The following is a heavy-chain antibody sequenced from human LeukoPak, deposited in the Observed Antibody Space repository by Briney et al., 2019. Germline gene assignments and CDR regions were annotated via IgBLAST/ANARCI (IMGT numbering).Heavy chain of an antibody. D-gene: IGHD2-15*01. CDR3: ASDQGIVGRMDV. Sequence: GGSLRLSCAASGFTFSSYSMNWVRQAPGKGLEWVSYISSSSSTIYYADSVKGRFTISRDNAKNSLYLQMNSLRAEDTAVYYCASDQGIVGRMDVWGKGTTVTISS. CDR1: GFTFSSYS. J-gene: IGHJ6*04. V-gene: IGHV3-48*01. CDR2: ISSSSSTI.